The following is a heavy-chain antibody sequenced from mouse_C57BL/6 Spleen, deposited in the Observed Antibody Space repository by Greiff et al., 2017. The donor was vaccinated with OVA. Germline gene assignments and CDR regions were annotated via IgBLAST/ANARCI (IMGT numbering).Heavy chain of an antibody. J-gene: IGHJ2*01. CDR3: TFTTVPLYYFDY. CDR2: IDPEDGDT. CDR1: GFNIKDYY. D-gene: IGHD1-1*01. V-gene: IGHV14-1*01. Sequence: VHVKQSGAELVRPGASVKLSCTASGFNIKDYYMHWVKQRPEQGLEWIGRIDPEDGDTEYAPKFQGKATMTADTSSNTAYLQLSSLTSEDTAVYYCTFTTVPLYYFDYWGQGTTLTVSS.